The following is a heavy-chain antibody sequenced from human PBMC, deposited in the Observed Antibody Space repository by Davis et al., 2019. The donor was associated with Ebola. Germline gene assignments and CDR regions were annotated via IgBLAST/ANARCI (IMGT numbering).Heavy chain of an antibody. CDR2: ISGNGVST. J-gene: IGHJ4*02. CDR3: ALGQQLGQ. CDR1: GFTFSIYA. Sequence: GESLKISCAGSGFTFSIYAVTWVRQAPGKGLEWVSTISGNGVSTYYADSVKGRFTISRDNSKNTVYLQMNNLRAEDTAVYDCALGQQLGQWGQGTVVIVSS. D-gene: IGHD6-13*01. V-gene: IGHV3-23*01.